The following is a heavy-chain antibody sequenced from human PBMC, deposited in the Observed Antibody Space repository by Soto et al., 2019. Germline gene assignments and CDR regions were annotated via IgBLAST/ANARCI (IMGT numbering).Heavy chain of an antibody. CDR3: ASGSYCSGGSCSTFYYYYMDV. Sequence: SETLSLTCAVSSGSIRSSNWLSWVRQPPGKGLEWIGEIHHSGSTNYNPSLKSRVTILVDKSKNQFSLNLSSVTAADTAVYYCASGSYCSGGSCSTFYYYYMDVWVKGTTVTVSS. CDR1: SGSIRSSNW. D-gene: IGHD2-15*01. J-gene: IGHJ6*03. V-gene: IGHV4-4*02. CDR2: IHHSGST.